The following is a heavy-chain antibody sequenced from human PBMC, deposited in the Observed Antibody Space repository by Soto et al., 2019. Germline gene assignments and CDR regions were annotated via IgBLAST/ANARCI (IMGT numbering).Heavy chain of an antibody. V-gene: IGHV4-59*12. J-gene: IGHJ6*02. CDR3: ARGKRSPYCSSTSCYRGSNYYYYGMDV. CDR2: IYYSGST. D-gene: IGHD2-2*01. Sequence: SETLSLTCTVSGGSISSYYWSWIRQPPGKGLEWIGYIYYSGSTNYNPSLKSRVTISVDTSKNQFSLKLSSVTAADTAVYYCARGKRSPYCSSTSCYRGSNYYYYGMDVWGQGTTVTVSS. CDR1: GGSISSYY.